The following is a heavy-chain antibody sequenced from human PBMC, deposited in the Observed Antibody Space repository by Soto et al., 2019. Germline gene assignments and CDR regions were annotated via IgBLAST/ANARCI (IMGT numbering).Heavy chain of an antibody. Sequence: GKGLEWVSAISGSGGSTYYAASVKGRFTISRDNSKNTLYLQMNSLRAEDTAVYYCATRRNCNSTSCVSQNW. CDR2: ISGSGGST. D-gene: IGHD2-2*01. V-gene: IGHV3-23*01. J-gene: IGHJ5*01. CDR3: ATRRNCNSTSCVSQNW.